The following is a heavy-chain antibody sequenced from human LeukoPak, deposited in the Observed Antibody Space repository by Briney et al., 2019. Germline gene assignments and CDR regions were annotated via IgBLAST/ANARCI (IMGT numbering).Heavy chain of an antibody. CDR1: GFTFSSYW. Sequence: GGSLRLSCAASGFTFSSYWMHWVRQAPGKGLVWVSRINTDGSSTSYADSVKGRFTISRDNAKNTLYLQMNSLRAEDTAVYYCAKGKVGNYYFDYWGQGTLVTVSS. J-gene: IGHJ4*02. D-gene: IGHD1-7*01. V-gene: IGHV3-74*01. CDR2: INTDGSST. CDR3: AKGKVGNYYFDY.